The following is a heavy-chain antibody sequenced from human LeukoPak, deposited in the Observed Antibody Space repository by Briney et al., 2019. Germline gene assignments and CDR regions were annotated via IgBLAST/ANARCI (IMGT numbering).Heavy chain of an antibody. CDR3: ARGPRYSGSYLGAFDI. J-gene: IGHJ3*02. Sequence: GGSLRLSCAASGFTFSGYWMSWVRQAPGKGLEWVANIKQDGSEKYYVDSVKGRFTISRDNAKNSLYLQMNSLRAEDTAVYYCARGPRYSGSYLGAFDIWGQGTMVTVSS. CDR2: IKQDGSEK. V-gene: IGHV3-7*01. CDR1: GFTFSGYW. D-gene: IGHD1-26*01.